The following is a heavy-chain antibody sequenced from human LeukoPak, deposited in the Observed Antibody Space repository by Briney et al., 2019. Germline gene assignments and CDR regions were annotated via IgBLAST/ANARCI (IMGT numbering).Heavy chain of an antibody. CDR3: ARSCRSGYYSGFDY. Sequence: GGSLSLPCAASGFTFDDYAMHWVPRAPGKGLEWVSGISWNSVGIGYADSVKCRFTISRDNAKNSLYLQMNSLRAEDTALYYCARSCRSGYYSGFDYWGQGTLVTVSS. D-gene: IGHD3-3*01. CDR2: ISWNSVGI. J-gene: IGHJ4*02. V-gene: IGHV3-9*01. CDR1: GFTFDDYA.